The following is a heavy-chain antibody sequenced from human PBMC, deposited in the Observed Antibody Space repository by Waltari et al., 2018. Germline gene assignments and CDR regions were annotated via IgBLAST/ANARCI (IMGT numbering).Heavy chain of an antibody. CDR1: GSPFRSYA. J-gene: IGHJ6*02. D-gene: IGHD3-16*01. CDR2: ISGSGAAI. Sequence: EVQLLESGGGLVQPGGSLRLSCAASGSPFRSYAMSWVRQAPGKGLEWVSSISGSGAAIYYADSVKGRFTISRDNSKNTLYLQMISLRAEDTAVYYCAEAGLYVRDYYYDYSMGVWGQGTTVTVSS. CDR3: AEAGLYVRDYYYDYSMGV. V-gene: IGHV3-23*01.